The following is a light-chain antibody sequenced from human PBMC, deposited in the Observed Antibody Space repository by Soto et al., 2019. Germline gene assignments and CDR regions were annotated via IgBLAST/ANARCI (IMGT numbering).Light chain of an antibody. CDR2: RND. CDR3: AAWDDSLSIGM. V-gene: IGLV1-47*01. Sequence: QSVLTQPPSASGTPGQRVTISCSGSGSNIGSNYVYWYQQLPGTAPKLLIYRNDERPSRVPDRFSGSKSGTSASLAIRGLRSEDEADYYCAAWDDSLSIGMFGGGTKLTVL. CDR1: GSNIGSNY. J-gene: IGLJ3*02.